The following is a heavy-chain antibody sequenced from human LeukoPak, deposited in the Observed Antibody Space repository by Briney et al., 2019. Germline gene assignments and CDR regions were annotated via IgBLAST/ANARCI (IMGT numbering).Heavy chain of an antibody. Sequence: PGGSLRLSCAASGFTFSSYSLSWVRQAPGKGLEWVSAISGSGGSTDYADSVEGRFTISRDNSKNTLYLQMNSLRAEDTAVYYCVKDRDIVVVPAAAPFDYWGQGTLVTVSS. CDR3: VKDRDIVVVPAAAPFDY. CDR1: GFTFSSYS. CDR2: ISGSGGST. J-gene: IGHJ4*02. D-gene: IGHD2-2*01. V-gene: IGHV3-23*01.